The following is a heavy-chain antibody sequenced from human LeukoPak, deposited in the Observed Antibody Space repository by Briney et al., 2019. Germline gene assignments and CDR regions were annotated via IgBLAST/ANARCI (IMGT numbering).Heavy chain of an antibody. D-gene: IGHD2-21*02. CDR1: GFTFSSYA. CDR2: ISYDGSNK. Sequence: GGSLRLSCAASGFTFSSYAMHWVRQAPGKGLEWVAVISYDGSNKYYADSVKGRFTISRDNSKNTLYLQMNSLRAEDTAVYYCATVVVTAIHHYYFDYWGQGTLVTVSS. J-gene: IGHJ4*02. CDR3: ATVVVTAIHHYYFDY. V-gene: IGHV3-30-3*01.